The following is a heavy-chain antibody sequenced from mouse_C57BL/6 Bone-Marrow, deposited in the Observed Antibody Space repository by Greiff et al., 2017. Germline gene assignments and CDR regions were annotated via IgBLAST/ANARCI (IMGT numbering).Heavy chain of an antibody. D-gene: IGHD1-1*01. CDR3: TTSYYYGSSPAY. V-gene: IGHV14-4*01. CDR2: IDPENGDT. J-gene: IGHJ3*01. Sequence: EVQLQESGAELVRPGASVKLSCTASGFNIKDDYMHWVKQRPEQGLEWIGWIDPENGDTEYASKFQGKATITADTSSNTAYLQLSSLTSEDTAVYYCTTSYYYGSSPAYWGQGTLVTVSA. CDR1: GFNIKDDY.